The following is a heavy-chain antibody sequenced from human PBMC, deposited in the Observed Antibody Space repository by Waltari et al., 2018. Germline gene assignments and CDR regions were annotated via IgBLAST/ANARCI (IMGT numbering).Heavy chain of an antibody. CDR1: GYTFTASS. Sequence: QVQLVQSGAAVKKPGASVRVPCKACGYTFTASSMHLVRQVPRQGLEWLGRINANSGGTKYAQKFQGRVTMTRDTSISTVFMELTRLRSDDTAVYYCARDFIDCSSTSCYSLYFDYWGQGTLVTVSS. CDR3: ARDFIDCSSTSCYSLYFDY. V-gene: IGHV1-2*06. CDR2: INANSGGT. J-gene: IGHJ4*02. D-gene: IGHD2-2*01.